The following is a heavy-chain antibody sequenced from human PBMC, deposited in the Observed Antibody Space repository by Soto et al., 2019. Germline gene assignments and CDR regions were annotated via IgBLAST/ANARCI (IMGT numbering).Heavy chain of an antibody. J-gene: IGHJ4*02. D-gene: IGHD2-15*01. CDR2: IIPIFGTA. Sequence: QVQLVQSGAEVKKPGSSVKVSCKASGGTFSSYAISWVRQAPGQGLEWMGGIIPIFGTANYAQKFQGRVTVTAGESPKTAYLELRSLTTEDPAVDFCAREFRYCSCGSCHFLPGIGYLGPGNLVTGSS. CDR3: AREFRYCSCGSCHFLPGIGY. CDR1: GGTFSSYA. V-gene: IGHV1-69*12.